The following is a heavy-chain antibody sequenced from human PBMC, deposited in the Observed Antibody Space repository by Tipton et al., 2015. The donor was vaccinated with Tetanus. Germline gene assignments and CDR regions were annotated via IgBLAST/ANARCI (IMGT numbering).Heavy chain of an antibody. J-gene: IGHJ4*02. CDR2: VSGGGDST. Sequence: SLRLSCAASGFTFNTYNMNWVRQAPGKGLEWVSAVSGGGDSTYYADSVKGRFTISRDTSQNHLFLQMNSLRAEDTARYYCAREGSGSDFDYWGQGTLVTVSS. D-gene: IGHD6-19*01. CDR1: GFTFNTYN. CDR3: AREGSGSDFDY. V-gene: IGHV3-23*01.